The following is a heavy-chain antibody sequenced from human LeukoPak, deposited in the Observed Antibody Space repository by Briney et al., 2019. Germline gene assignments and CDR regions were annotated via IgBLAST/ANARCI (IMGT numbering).Heavy chain of an antibody. CDR2: ISYSGGTV. D-gene: IGHD2-2*01. Sequence: TGGSLRLSCAGSGFTFRNYEMNWVRQAPGKGLEWVAYISYSGGTVWYADSVKGRFTISRDNTKNSVFLQMDSLRGDDTAVYYCARVGCSRPRCYHTRWFDPWGQGTLVTVSS. J-gene: IGHJ5*02. V-gene: IGHV3-48*03. CDR3: ARVGCSRPRCYHTRWFDP. CDR1: GFTFRNYE.